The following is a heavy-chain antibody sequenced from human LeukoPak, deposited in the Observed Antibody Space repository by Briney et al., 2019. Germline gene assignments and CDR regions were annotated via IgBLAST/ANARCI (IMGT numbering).Heavy chain of an antibody. D-gene: IGHD3-10*01. Sequence: ASVKVSCKVSGYTLTELSMHWVRQAPGKGLEWMGGFDPEDGETIHAQKFQGRVTMTEDTSTDTAYMELSSLRSEDTAVYYCAHLLWFGEIGGYWGQGTLVTVSS. CDR3: AHLLWFGEIGGY. J-gene: IGHJ4*02. CDR2: FDPEDGET. CDR1: GYTLTELS. V-gene: IGHV1-24*01.